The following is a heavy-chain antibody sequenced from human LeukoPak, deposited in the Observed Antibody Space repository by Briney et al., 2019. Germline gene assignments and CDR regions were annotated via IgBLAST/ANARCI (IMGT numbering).Heavy chain of an antibody. V-gene: IGHV3-23*01. CDR2: ISGSGGST. D-gene: IGHD3-3*01. CDR3: AKADFWSGYTSHY. Sequence: SGGSLRLSCAASGFTFSSYAMSWVRQAPGKGLEWVSAISGSGGSTYYADSVKGRFTISRDNSKNTLYLQMNSLRAEDTAVYYCAKADFWSGYTSHYWGQGTLVTVSS. CDR1: GFTFSSYA. J-gene: IGHJ4*02.